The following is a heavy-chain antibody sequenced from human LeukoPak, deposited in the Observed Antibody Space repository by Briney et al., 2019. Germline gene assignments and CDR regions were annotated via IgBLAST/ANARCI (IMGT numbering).Heavy chain of an antibody. V-gene: IGHV4-34*01. J-gene: IGHJ6*02. CDR3: ARGLSIAARPYYYYYGMDV. D-gene: IGHD6-6*01. CDR2: INHSGST. Sequence: PSETLSLTCAVYGGSFSGYYWSWIRQPPGEGLEWIGEINHSGSTNYNPSLKSRVTISVDTSKNQFSLKLSSVTAADTAVYYCARGLSIAARPYYYYYGMDVWGQGTTVTVSS. CDR1: GGSFSGYY.